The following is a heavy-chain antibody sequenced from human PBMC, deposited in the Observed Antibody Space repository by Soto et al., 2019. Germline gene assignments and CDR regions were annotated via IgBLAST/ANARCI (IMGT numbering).Heavy chain of an antibody. CDR2: IIPIFGTA. CDR3: ARDKSGELPHYYYYGMDV. D-gene: IGHD3-10*01. Sequence: QVQLVQSGAEVKKPGSSVKVSCKASGGTFSSYAISWVRQAPGQGLEWMGGIIPIFGTANYAQQFQGRVTITADESTSTAYMELSSLRSDDTAVYYCARDKSGELPHYYYYGMDVWGQGTTVTVAS. V-gene: IGHV1-69*01. J-gene: IGHJ6*02. CDR1: GGTFSSYA.